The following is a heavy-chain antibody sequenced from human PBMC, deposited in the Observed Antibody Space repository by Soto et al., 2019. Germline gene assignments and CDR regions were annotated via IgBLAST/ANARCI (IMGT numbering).Heavy chain of an antibody. CDR2: IHYSGSV. Sequence: QVQLQESGPGLVRPSQTLSLTCTVSGGSISSDHYHWTWIRQTPGKGLEWIGYIHYSGSVYYTPSLQSRVNMSVDTSKNLFSLKLSSVTAADPAVYFCVREDDGGDRDYYGLDVWGQGTTVTVSS. V-gene: IGHV4-30-4*01. CDR3: VREDDGGDRDYYGLDV. D-gene: IGHD4-17*01. CDR1: GGSISSDHYH. J-gene: IGHJ6*02.